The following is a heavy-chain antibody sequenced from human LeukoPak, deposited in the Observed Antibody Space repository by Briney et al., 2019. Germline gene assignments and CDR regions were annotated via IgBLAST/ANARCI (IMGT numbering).Heavy chain of an antibody. V-gene: IGHV1-2*06. D-gene: IGHD5-18*01. J-gene: IGHJ4*02. CDR2: INPNSGGP. CDR3: VRGYSYGFYFDY. Sequence: ASVKVSCKTSGYSFTGYYIHWVRQAPGQGLEWMGRINPNSGGPNYGQKFQGTVTMTRDTSISPAYLELSNLRSDDTAAYYCVRGYSYGFYFDYWGQGSLVTVSS. CDR1: GYSFTGYY.